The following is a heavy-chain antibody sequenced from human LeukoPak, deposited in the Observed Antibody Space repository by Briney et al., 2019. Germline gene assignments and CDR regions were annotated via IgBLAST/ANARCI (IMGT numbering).Heavy chain of an antibody. J-gene: IGHJ4*02. CDR2: IIPILGTA. D-gene: IGHD2-15*01. CDR1: GGSFSSEA. Sequence: GASVKVSCKAFGGSFSSEAISWVRQAPGQGLEWMGGIIPILGTANYAQKFQGRVTITTDESTSTAYMEVGSLRSEDTAVYYCGRKAGDCGGGSCYSIDYWGQGTLVTVSS. CDR3: GRKAGDCGGGSCYSIDY. V-gene: IGHV1-69*05.